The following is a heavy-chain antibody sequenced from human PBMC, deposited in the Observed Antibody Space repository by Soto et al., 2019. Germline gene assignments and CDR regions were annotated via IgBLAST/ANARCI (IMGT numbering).Heavy chain of an antibody. CDR3: AREGARRVRGWFDP. CDR1: GFTFSSYS. D-gene: IGHD3-10*01. CDR2: ISSSSSTI. Sequence: GGSLRLSCAASGFTFSSYSMNWVRQAPGKGLEWVSYISSSSSTIYYADSVKGRFTISRDNAKNSLYLQMNSLRAEDTAVYYCAREGARRVRGWFDPWGQGTLVTVSS. J-gene: IGHJ5*02. V-gene: IGHV3-48*01.